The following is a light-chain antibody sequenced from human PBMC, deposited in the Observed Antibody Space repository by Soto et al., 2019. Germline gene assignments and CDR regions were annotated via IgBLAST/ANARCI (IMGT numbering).Light chain of an antibody. CDR1: QDISNF. CDR3: QKYSSAPRT. CDR2: AAS. V-gene: IGKV1-27*01. Sequence: DIPMTQSPPSVSASIGDRVTITCRASQDISNFLAWYQQKPGKPPKVLIYAASAWQSGPPSRFSGSGSGTDFTLTISSLQTEDVATYFCQKYSSAPRTFGPGTKVEIK. J-gene: IGKJ1*01.